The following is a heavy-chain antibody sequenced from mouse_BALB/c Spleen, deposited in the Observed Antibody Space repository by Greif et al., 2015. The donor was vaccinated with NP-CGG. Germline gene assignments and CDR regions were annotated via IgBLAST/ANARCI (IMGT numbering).Heavy chain of an antibody. Sequence: QVQLQQSGPELVKPGASVRISCKASGYTFTSYYIHWVKQRPGQGLEWIGWIYPGNVNTKYNEKFKGKATLTADKSSSTAYMQVSSLTSEDSAVYFSATMLTTLDYWGPGTTLSVSS. CDR3: ATMLTTLDY. V-gene: IGHV1S56*01. CDR1: GYTFTSYY. CDR2: IYPGNVNT. J-gene: IGHJ2*01. D-gene: IGHD2-2*01.